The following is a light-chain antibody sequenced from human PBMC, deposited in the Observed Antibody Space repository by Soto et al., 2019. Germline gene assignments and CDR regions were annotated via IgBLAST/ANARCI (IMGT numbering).Light chain of an antibody. CDR3: QQYDNWWT. J-gene: IGKJ1*01. CDR1: QSVTSN. V-gene: IGKV3-15*01. CDR2: GAS. Sequence: EIVMTQSPATLSVSPEERATLSCRASQSVTSNLAWYQKKPGQAPRLLIYGASTRATGIPARFSGSGSGTDFTLTISSLQSEDFAVYYCQQYDNWWTFGQGTRVEIK.